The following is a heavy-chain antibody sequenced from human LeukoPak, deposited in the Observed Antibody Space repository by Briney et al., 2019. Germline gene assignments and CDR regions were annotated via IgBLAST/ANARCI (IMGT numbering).Heavy chain of an antibody. J-gene: IGHJ4*02. CDR2: ISSSSRNI. D-gene: IGHD3-3*01. CDR3: ARTTDFLSDYPVVFDY. V-gene: IGHV3-21*01. Sequence: PGGSLRLSCAASGFTFSDYSMNWVRQAPGKGPEWVSSISSSSRNIFYADSVKGRFTISRDNAKNSLYLQMNSLRAEDTAVYYCARTTDFLSDYPVVFDYWGQGTLVTVSS. CDR1: GFTFSDYS.